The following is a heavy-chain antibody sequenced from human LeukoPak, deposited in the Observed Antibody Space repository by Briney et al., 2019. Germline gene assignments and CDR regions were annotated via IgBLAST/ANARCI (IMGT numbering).Heavy chain of an antibody. Sequence: ASVKVSCKASGYTFTSFGLSWLRQAPGQGLEWMGWINTYNGNTNYAQKLQGRVTMTTDTSTRTAYMDLRSLRSDDTAVYYCMREVGSINWYAYWGQGTLVTVSS. J-gene: IGHJ5*01. V-gene: IGHV1-18*01. D-gene: IGHD6-13*01. CDR3: MREVGSINWYAY. CDR2: INTYNGNT. CDR1: GYTFTSFG.